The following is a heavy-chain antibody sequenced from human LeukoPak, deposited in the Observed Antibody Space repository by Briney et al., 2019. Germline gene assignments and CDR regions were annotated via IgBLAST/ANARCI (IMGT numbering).Heavy chain of an antibody. J-gene: IGHJ4*02. V-gene: IGHV4-4*07. Sequence: PSETLSLTCTVSGGSFTTYYWSWIRQPAGKGLEWIGHIDSSGTTNYNPSLKSRVTMSTDTSKNQFSLKLSSVTAADTAIYYCARDAKYYYGSRTFFFYEYWGQGTLLTVSS. CDR1: GGSFTTYY. CDR3: ARDAKYYYGSRTFFFYEY. CDR2: IDSSGTT. D-gene: IGHD3-10*01.